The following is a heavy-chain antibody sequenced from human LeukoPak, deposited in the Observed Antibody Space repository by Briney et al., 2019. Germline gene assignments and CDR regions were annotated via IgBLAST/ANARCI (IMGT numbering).Heavy chain of an antibody. CDR1: GFTFSSYA. D-gene: IGHD3-22*01. V-gene: IGHV3-23*01. Sequence: PGGSLRLSCAGSGFTFSSYAMSWVRQAPGKGLEWVSAISGSGGSTYYADSVKGRFTISRDNSKNTLYLQMNSLRAEDTAVYYCAKLVVVRGYFDYWGQGTLVTVSS. CDR2: ISGSGGST. CDR3: AKLVVVRGYFDY. J-gene: IGHJ4*02.